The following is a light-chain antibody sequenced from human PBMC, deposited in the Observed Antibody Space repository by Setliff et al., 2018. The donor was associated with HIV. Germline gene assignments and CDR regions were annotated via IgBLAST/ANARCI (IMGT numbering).Light chain of an antibody. CDR2: EVT. CDR3: SSYTSSNTSYV. V-gene: IGLV2-14*01. J-gene: IGLJ1*01. CDR1: GSDVGGYSY. Sequence: QSVLTQPASVSGSPGQSITISCTGTGSDVGGYSYVSWYQQHPGKAPKLIIYEVTNQPSGVSNRFSGSKSGNTASLTISGLQAEDEADYYCSSYTSSNTSYVFGAGTKVTVL.